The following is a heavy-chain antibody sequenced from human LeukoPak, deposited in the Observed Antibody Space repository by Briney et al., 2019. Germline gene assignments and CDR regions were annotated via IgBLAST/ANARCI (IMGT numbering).Heavy chain of an antibody. Sequence: PSETLSLTCTVSGGSISIYYWSWIRQPPGKGLEWIGYIYYSGSTNYNPSLKSRVTISVDTSKNQFSLKLSSVTDADTAVYYCAREGSEYYDFWSGYYTGGYYYYYMDVWGKGTTVTVSS. CDR3: AREGSEYYDFWSGYYTGGYYYYYMDV. V-gene: IGHV4-59*01. J-gene: IGHJ6*03. CDR1: GGSISIYY. CDR2: IYYSGST. D-gene: IGHD3-3*01.